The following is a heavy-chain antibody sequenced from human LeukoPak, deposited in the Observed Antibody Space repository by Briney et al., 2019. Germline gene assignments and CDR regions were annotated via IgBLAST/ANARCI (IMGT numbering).Heavy chain of an antibody. CDR2: IYYSKNT. J-gene: IGHJ4*02. Sequence: SETLSPTCTVSAGSISSSSAYWGWIRQPPGKGLEWIGSIYYSKNTYYNPSVKSRVTISADTSKNQFSLTQGSVSATDTAVYYCVSPRGFSYGYFDYWGQGTLVTVSS. CDR1: AGSISSSSAY. D-gene: IGHD5-18*01. V-gene: IGHV4-39*01. CDR3: VSPRGFSYGYFDY.